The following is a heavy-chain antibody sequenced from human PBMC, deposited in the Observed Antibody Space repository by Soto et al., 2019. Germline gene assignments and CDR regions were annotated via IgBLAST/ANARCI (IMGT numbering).Heavy chain of an antibody. CDR1: GFTFSSYG. CDR3: ALGSLWFGELYLASFDY. J-gene: IGHJ4*02. CDR2: ISYDGSNK. D-gene: IGHD3-10*01. V-gene: IGHV3-30*03. Sequence: QVQLVESGGGVVQPGRSLRLSCAASGFTFSSYGMHWVRQAPGKGLEWVAVISYDGSNKYYADSVKGRFTISRDNSKNTLYLQMNSLRAEDTAVYYCALGSLWFGELYLASFDYWGQGTLVTVSS.